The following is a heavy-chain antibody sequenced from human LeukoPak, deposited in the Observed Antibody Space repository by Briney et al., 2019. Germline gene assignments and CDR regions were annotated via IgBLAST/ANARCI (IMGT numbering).Heavy chain of an antibody. D-gene: IGHD3-10*01. CDR3: ARDRGSITMPFDP. J-gene: IGHJ5*02. CDR2: INAGNGNT. V-gene: IGHV1-3*01. Sequence: GASVKVSCKASGYTFTSYGISWVRQAPGQRLEWMGWINAGNGNTKYSQKFQGRVTITRDTSASTAYMELSSLRSDDTAVYYCARDRGSITMPFDPWGQGTLVTVSS. CDR1: GYTFTSYG.